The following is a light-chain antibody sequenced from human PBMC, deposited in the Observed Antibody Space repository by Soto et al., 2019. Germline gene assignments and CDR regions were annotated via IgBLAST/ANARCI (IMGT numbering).Light chain of an antibody. CDR3: CSYAGRSYV. CDR1: SSDVGGYNY. V-gene: IGLV2-11*01. CDR2: DVS. J-gene: IGLJ1*01. Sequence: QSVLTQPRSVSGSPGQSVTISCTGTSSDVGGYNYVSWYQQHPGKAPKLMIYDVSKRPSGVPDRFSGSKSGNTASRTISGLQAEDEADYYCCSYAGRSYVFGTGTKGTVL.